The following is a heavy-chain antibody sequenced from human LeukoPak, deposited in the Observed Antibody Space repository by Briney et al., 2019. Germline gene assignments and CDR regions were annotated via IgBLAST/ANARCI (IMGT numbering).Heavy chain of an antibody. D-gene: IGHD3-3*01. CDR3: ARSRQIFGVAENWFDP. J-gene: IGHJ5*02. CDR2: VNHSGGT. Sequence: SETLSLTCAVYGGSFSGYYWSWIRQPPGKGLEWIGEVNHSGGTNHNPSVKSRVTISVDTSKNQFSLNLNSVTAADTAVYYCARSRQIFGVAENWFDPWGQGTLVAVSS. V-gene: IGHV4-34*01. CDR1: GGSFSGYY.